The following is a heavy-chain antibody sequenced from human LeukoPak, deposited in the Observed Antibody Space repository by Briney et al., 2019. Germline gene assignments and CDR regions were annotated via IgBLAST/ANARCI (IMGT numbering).Heavy chain of an antibody. CDR3: ARRWGNIVGVTYEY. Sequence: SETLSLTCTISGSSITSVSHYWGWIRQPPGKGLEWIGDIYYTGSTYYSPSLRSRVTMSVHTSDNQFSLRLNSVTAVDTAVYYCARRWGNIVGVTYEYWGQGTPVTVSS. CDR2: IYYTGST. CDR1: GSSITSVSHY. J-gene: IGHJ4*02. D-gene: IGHD3-16*01. V-gene: IGHV4-39*01.